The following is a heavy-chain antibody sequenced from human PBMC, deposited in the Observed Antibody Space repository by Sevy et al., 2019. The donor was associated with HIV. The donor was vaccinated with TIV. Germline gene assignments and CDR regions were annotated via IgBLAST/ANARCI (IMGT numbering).Heavy chain of an antibody. CDR2: IWYDGSNK. CDR1: GFTFSSYG. J-gene: IGHJ4*02. CDR3: ARDSRITMVRGVTIDY. D-gene: IGHD3-10*01. Sequence: GGSLRLSCAASGFTFSSYGMHWVRQAPGKGLEWVAVIWYDGSNKYYADSVKGRFTISRDNSKNRVYLQMNSLRAEDTAVYYCARDSRITMVRGVTIDYWGQGTLVTVSS. V-gene: IGHV3-33*01.